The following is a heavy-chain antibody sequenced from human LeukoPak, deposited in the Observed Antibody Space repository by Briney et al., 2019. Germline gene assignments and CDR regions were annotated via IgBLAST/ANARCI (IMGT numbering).Heavy chain of an antibody. V-gene: IGHV3-20*01. CDR3: ARDYYDSSGYSYYMDV. Sequence: GGPLRLSCAASGFTFDDYGMSWVRQAPGKGLEWVSGVNWNGGSTGYADSVKGRFTIYRDNAKNSLYLQMNSLRAEDTALYHCARDYYDSSGYSYYMDVWGKGTTVTVSS. J-gene: IGHJ6*03. D-gene: IGHD3-22*01. CDR1: GFTFDDYG. CDR2: VNWNGGST.